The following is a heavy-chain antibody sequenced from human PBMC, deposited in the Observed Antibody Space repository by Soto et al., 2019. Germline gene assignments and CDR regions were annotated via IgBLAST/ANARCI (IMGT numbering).Heavy chain of an antibody. V-gene: IGHV1-69*01. Sequence: QVPLVQSGAEVQKPGSSVTVSCTASGGTFSSYAISWVRQAPGQGIEWMGGIIPICDTANYAQKFQSRVTITADESTSTAYMESSSLRAEDTAVYYCARSPGIEAACPWSACGQGTLVTVAS. J-gene: IGHJ5*02. CDR3: ARSPGIEAACPWSA. CDR1: GGTFSSYA. D-gene: IGHD6-13*01. CDR2: IIPICDTA.